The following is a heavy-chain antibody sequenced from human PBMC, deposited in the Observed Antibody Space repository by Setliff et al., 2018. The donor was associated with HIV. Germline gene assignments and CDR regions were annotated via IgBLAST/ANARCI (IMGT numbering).Heavy chain of an antibody. CDR2: TRNKANGYIT. CDR1: GFTFMNYA. J-gene: IGHJ4*02. Sequence: GGTLRLSCAASGFTFMNYAMDWVRQAPGKGLEWVGRTRNKANGYITEYGASVQGRFTISRDNSKDSLSLQMNNLKAEDTAVYYCVRAAAGLDIWSQGIRVTVSS. CDR3: VRAAAGLDI. V-gene: IGHV3-72*01.